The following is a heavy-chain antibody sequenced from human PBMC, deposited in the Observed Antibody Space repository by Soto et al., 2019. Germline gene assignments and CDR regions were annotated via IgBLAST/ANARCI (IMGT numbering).Heavy chain of an antibody. Sequence: QVQLVESGGGVVQPGRSLRLSCEGSGFTSSSYVMHWVRQAPGKGLEWVALISFDGSKKNYADSVKGRFTISRDNSKNMMYLQMNSPRPEDTAVYYWAIGVFYDYGSSGYSPDYWGQGTLVTVSS. CDR1: GFTSSSYV. J-gene: IGHJ4*02. CDR2: ISFDGSKK. V-gene: IGHV3-30-3*01. CDR3: AIGVFYDYGSSGYSPDY. D-gene: IGHD3-22*01.